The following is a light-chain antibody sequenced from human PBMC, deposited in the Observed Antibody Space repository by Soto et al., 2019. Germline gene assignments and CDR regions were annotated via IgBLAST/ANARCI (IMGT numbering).Light chain of an antibody. J-gene: IGLJ3*02. Sequence: QSVLTQPPSVSGAPGKRVTIYCSGTSSNIGAGYDVHWYHQLPGTAPKLLIFGNNNRPSGVPARFSASRSGTSASLAITGLQAEDEADYYCQSFDTNLRGSVFGGGTKVTVL. CDR3: QSFDTNLRGSV. CDR2: GNN. V-gene: IGLV1-40*01. CDR1: SSNIGAGYD.